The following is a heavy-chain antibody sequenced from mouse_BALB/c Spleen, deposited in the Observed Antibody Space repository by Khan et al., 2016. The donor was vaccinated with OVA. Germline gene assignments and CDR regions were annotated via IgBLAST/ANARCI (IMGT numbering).Heavy chain of an antibody. Sequence: QVQLQQSGAELAKPGASVKMSCKASGYTFTTYWMHWIQQRPGQGLEWIGYINPTSGYTDYNEKFKDRATLSADKSSRTAYMQPTSLTSEDSAVYSCTRDRIDYGGQGTTLTVSS. CDR3: TRDRIDY. V-gene: IGHV1-7*01. J-gene: IGHJ2*01. CDR2: INPTSGYT. CDR1: GYTFTTYW.